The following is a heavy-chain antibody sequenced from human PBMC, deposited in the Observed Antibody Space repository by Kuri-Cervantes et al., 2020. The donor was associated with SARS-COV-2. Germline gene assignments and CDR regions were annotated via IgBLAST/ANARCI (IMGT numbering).Heavy chain of an antibody. J-gene: IGHJ3*02. CDR1: GFTFSDYY. CDR2: ISGSGGST. Sequence: GGSLRLSCVASGFTFSDYYMSWIRQAPGKGLEWVSAISGSGGSTYYADSVKGRFTISRDNSKNTLYLQMNSLRAEDTAVYYCAKHMTTVTTYAHNVDAFDIWGQGTMVTVSS. CDR3: AKHMTTVTTYAHNVDAFDI. D-gene: IGHD4-17*01. V-gene: IGHV3-23*01.